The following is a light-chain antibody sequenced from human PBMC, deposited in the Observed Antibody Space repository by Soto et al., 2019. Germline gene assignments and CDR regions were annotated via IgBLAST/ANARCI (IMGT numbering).Light chain of an antibody. J-gene: IGKJ4*01. V-gene: IGKV3-20*01. CDR3: QYFGTSPVIV. CDR2: DAI. CDR1: RTVSGNY. Sequence: EIVLTQSPGTLSLSPGDRATLSCRASRTVSGNYLAWYQQRPNQAPRLLIFDAIRRAAGIPDRFSGSGSGTDFTLTISSLEPEDFAVYFCQYFGTSPVIVFGGGTKVDMK.